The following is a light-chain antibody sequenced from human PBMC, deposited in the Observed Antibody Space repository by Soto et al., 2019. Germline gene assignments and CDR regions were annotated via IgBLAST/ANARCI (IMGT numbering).Light chain of an antibody. CDR2: EVS. CDR3: GSYTSSSTEV. CDR1: SSDVGAYNY. Sequence: QSALTQRASVSGSPGQSITISCTGTSSDVGAYNYVSWYQQHPGKAPKLMIYEVSNRPSGVSNRFSGSKSGNTASLTIFGLQAEDEADYYCGSYTSSSTEVFGTGTKLTVL. V-gene: IGLV2-14*01. J-gene: IGLJ1*01.